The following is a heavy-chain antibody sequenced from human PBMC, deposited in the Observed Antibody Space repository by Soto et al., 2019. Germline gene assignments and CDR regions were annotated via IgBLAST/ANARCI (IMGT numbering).Heavy chain of an antibody. CDR2: IYHDGRT. CDR3: ASDYGSGSYRFDY. Sequence: ASETPSLTCTVSGGSLSSYYWSWIRQPPGKGLEWIGYIYHDGRTLYNPSLKSRVTISLDRSKNQFSLKLSSVTAADTAVYYCASDYGSGSYRFDYWGQGTLVTVSS. D-gene: IGHD3-10*01. J-gene: IGHJ4*02. V-gene: IGHV4-59*12. CDR1: GGSLSSYY.